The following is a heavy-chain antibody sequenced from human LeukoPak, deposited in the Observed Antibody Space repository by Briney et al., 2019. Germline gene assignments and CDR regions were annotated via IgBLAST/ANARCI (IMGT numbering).Heavy chain of an antibody. V-gene: IGHV1-18*01. CDR3: ARDWYSYYGSGSSLNGFDY. CDR2: ISAYNGNT. CDR1: GYTFTSYG. J-gene: IGHJ4*02. D-gene: IGHD3-10*01. Sequence: GASVKVSCKASGYTFTSYGISWVRQAPGQGLEWMGWISAYNGNTNYAQKLQGRVTMTTDTSTSTAYMELRSLRSDDTAVYYCARDWYSYYGSGSSLNGFDYWGQGTLVTVSS.